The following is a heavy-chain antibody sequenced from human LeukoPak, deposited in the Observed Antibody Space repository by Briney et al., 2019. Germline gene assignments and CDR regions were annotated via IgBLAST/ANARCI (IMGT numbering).Heavy chain of an antibody. V-gene: IGHV3-23*01. Sequence: GGSLRLSCAASGFTFSSYVITWVRQAPGKGLEWVSGISGSGGRTYYADSVKGRFTISRDNSKNTLYLQMSSLRAEDTAVYYCAKTDDYDISGPPTYWGQGTLVTVSS. CDR2: ISGSGGRT. J-gene: IGHJ4*02. CDR3: AKTDDYDISGPPTY. CDR1: GFTFSSYV. D-gene: IGHD3-22*01.